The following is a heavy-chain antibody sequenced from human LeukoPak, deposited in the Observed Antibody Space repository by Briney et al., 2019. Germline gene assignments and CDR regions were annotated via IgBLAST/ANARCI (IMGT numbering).Heavy chain of an antibody. CDR2: IYYSGST. J-gene: IGHJ5*02. D-gene: IGHD3-3*01. V-gene: IGHV4-61*01. CDR3: ARDPTCSDITTVDYVRFVP. Sequence: SETLSLTCTVSGGSVSSGSYYWSWIRQPPGKGLEWIGYIYYSGSTNYNPSLKSRVTIPVDTSKNQFSLKLSSLTAADTAVYYCARDPTCSDITTVDYVRFVPCGHGDLVTVSA. CDR1: GGSVSSGSYY.